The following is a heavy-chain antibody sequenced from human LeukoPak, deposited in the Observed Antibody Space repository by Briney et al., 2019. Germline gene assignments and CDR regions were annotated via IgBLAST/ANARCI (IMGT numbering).Heavy chain of an antibody. D-gene: IGHD3-3*01. CDR1: GGSISSGGYY. CDR3: ARASMWYYDFWSGYYGAFDI. CDR2: INHSGST. V-gene: IGHV4-30-2*01. Sequence: SETLSLTCTVSGGSISSGGYYWSWIRQPPGKGLEWIGEINHSGSTNYNPSLESRVTISVDRSKNQFSLKLSSVTAADTAVYYCARASMWYYDFWSGYYGAFDIWGQGTMVTVSS. J-gene: IGHJ3*02.